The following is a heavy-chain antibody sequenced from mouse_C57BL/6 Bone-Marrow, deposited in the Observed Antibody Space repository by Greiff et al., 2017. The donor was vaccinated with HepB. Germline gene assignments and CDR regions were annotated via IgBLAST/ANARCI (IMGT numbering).Heavy chain of an antibody. J-gene: IGHJ2*01. D-gene: IGHD1-1*01. V-gene: IGHV1-64*01. CDR3: AVYYGSKSRDFDY. CDR1: GYTFTSYW. Sequence: QVQLKESGAELVKPGASVKLSCKASGYTFTSYWMHWVKQRPGQGLEWIGMIHPNSGSTNYNEKFKSKATLTVDKSSSTAYMQLSSLTSEDSAVYYCAVYYGSKSRDFDYWGQGTTLTVSS. CDR2: IHPNSGST.